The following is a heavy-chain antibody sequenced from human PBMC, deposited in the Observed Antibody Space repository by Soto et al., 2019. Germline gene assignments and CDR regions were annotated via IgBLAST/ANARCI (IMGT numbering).Heavy chain of an antibody. D-gene: IGHD1-26*01. J-gene: IGHJ4*02. Sequence: QAQLVQSGAEVKKPGASVKVSCKASGYTFTGYDINWVRQATGQGLAWMGWMNPNSGNTGYAQNFQGRSTMTRNNSITTAYIELTSLRDDDSAMYYCAGEKVGTTGIDFWGQGTLVTVSS. V-gene: IGHV1-8*01. CDR3: AGEKVGTTGIDF. CDR1: GYTFTGYD. CDR2: MNPNSGNT.